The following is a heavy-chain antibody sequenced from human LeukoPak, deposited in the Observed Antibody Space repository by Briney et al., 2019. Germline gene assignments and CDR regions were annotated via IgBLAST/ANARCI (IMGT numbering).Heavy chain of an antibody. Sequence: SETLSLTCTVSGGSISSHYWSWIRQPPGKGLEWIGYIYYSGSTNYNPSLKSRVTISVDTSKNQFSLKLSSVTAADTAVYYCARGIPYYYCYMDVWGKGTTVTVSS. V-gene: IGHV4-59*11. D-gene: IGHD2-21*01. CDR2: IYYSGST. J-gene: IGHJ6*03. CDR1: GGSISSHY. CDR3: ARGIPYYYCYMDV.